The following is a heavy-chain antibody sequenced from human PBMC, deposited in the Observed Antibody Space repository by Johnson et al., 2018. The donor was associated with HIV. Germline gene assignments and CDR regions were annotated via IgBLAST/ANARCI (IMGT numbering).Heavy chain of an antibody. J-gene: IGHJ3*02. CDR2: IRYDGSNK. Sequence: QVQLVESGGGVVRPGGSLRLSCAASGFTFDDYGMSWVRQAPGKGLEWVAFIRYDGSNKYYVASVKGRFTISRDNFKNTLYLQMNSLKTEDTAVYYCTTDLASDAFDIWGQGTMVTVSS. CDR3: TTDLASDAFDI. V-gene: IGHV3-30*02. CDR1: GFTFDDYG.